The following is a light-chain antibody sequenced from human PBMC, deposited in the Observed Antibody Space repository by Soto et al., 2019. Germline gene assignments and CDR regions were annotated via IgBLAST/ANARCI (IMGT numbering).Light chain of an antibody. CDR3: QHYGRSTS. Sequence: EIVLTQSPGTLSLSPGERATLSCRASQSVGSAYVGWYQQKPGQAPRLLIFGASRGATGIPGRFSGSGSGTNCTLTINKVEPEDSAVYYCQHYGRSTSFGRATKVEIK. CDR2: GAS. CDR1: QSVGSAY. V-gene: IGKV3-20*01. J-gene: IGKJ1*01.